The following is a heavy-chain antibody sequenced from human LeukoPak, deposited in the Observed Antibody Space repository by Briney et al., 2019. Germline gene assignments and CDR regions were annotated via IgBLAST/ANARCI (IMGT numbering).Heavy chain of an antibody. V-gene: IGHV4-39*07. CDR3: ARESSVSYREFDY. CDR2: FYYSGST. D-gene: IGHD1-26*01. CDR1: GGSITSSGYF. J-gene: IGHJ4*02. Sequence: SETLSLTCIVSGGSITSSGYFWGWIRQPPGKGLEGVGSFYYSGSTYYNPSLKSRFTVSIDTSKNQFSLKLTSVTAADTAVFYCARESSVSYREFDYWGQGTLVTV.